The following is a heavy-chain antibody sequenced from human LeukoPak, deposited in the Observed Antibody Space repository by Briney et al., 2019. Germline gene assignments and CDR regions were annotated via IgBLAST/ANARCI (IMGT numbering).Heavy chain of an antibody. J-gene: IGHJ4*02. V-gene: IGHV3-23*01. CDR1: GFTFSSYA. D-gene: IGHD2-21*02. CDR2: ISGSGGST. Sequence: PGGSLRLSCAASGFTFSSYAMSWVRQAPGKGLEWVSAISGSGGSTYYADSVKGRFTISRDNSKNTPYLQMNSLRAEDTAVYYCATDRDNSDWQKRFDSWGQGTLVTVSS. CDR3: ATDRDNSDWQKRFDS.